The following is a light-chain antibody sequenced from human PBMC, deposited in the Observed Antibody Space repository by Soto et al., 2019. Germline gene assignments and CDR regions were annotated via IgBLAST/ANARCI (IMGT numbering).Light chain of an antibody. Sequence: EIEMTQSPVTLSVSPGERVTLSCRAGQSVSSNLAWYQQKPGQAPRLLIYGASTRATGIPARFTGSGSGTEFTLTISSLQFDDAAVYYCQQYNNWWTFGQGTKVEIK. CDR2: GAS. CDR1: QSVSSN. J-gene: IGKJ1*01. V-gene: IGKV3-15*01. CDR3: QQYNNWWT.